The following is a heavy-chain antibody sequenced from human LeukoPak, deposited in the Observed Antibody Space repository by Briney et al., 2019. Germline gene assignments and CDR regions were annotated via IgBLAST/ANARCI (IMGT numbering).Heavy chain of an antibody. CDR3: ARAVCPTIKFCDSTYFMDV. CDR1: GFRFDDLG. J-gene: IGHJ6*03. CDR2: INWNGAST. D-gene: IGHD1/OR15-1a*01. Sequence: LGGSLRLSCAASGFRFDDLGMTWVRQVPGKGLAWVAGINWNGASTGYADSVRGRFTISRDHAKNSLYLQMNSLRAEDTALYYCARAVCPTIKFCDSTYFMDVWGKGTTVNVS. V-gene: IGHV3-20*04.